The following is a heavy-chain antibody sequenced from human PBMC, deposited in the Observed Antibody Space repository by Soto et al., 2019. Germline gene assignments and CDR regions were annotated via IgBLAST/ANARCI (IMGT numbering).Heavy chain of an antibody. V-gene: IGHV4-59*01. CDR2: IYYSGST. CDR1: GGSISSYY. Sequence: SETLSLTCTVSGGSISSYYWSWIRQPPGKGLEWIGYIYYSGSTNYNPSLKSRVTISVDTSKNQFSLKLSSVTAADTAVYYCARRVGELVLPGGYYHYYMDLWGKGTTVTVSS. J-gene: IGHJ6*03. CDR3: ARRVGELVLPGGYYHYYMDL. D-gene: IGHD3-10*01.